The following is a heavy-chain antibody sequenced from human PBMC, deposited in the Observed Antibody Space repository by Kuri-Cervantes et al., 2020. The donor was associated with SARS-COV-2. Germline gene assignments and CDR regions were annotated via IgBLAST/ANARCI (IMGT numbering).Heavy chain of an antibody. CDR1: GGSISSYY. V-gene: IGHV4-34*01. Sequence: SETLSLTCTVSGGSISSYYWSWIRQSPGKGLVWIGEINHTGSTNYNPSLKSRVTISVDTSKNQFSLKLSSVTAADTAVYYCARGTGSYYDFWSGSNFDYWGQGTLVTVSS. J-gene: IGHJ4*02. CDR2: INHTGST. CDR3: ARGTGSYYDFWSGSNFDY. D-gene: IGHD3-3*01.